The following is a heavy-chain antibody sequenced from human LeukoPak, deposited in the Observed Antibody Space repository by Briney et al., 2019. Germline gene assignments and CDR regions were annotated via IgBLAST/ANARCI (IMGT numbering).Heavy chain of an antibody. D-gene: IGHD1-26*01. J-gene: IGHJ4*02. Sequence: PGGSLRLSCAASGFTFDDYTMHWVRQAPGKGLEWVSLISWDGGSTYYADSVKGRFTISRDNSKNSLYLQMNSLRTEDTALYYCAKDIEGGGSYPGYWGQGTLVTVSS. CDR1: GFTFDDYT. CDR3: AKDIEGGGSYPGY. V-gene: IGHV3-43*01. CDR2: ISWDGGST.